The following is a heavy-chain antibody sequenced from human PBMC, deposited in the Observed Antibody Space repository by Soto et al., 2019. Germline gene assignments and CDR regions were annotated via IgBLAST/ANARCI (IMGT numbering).Heavy chain of an antibody. V-gene: IGHV4-31*03. D-gene: IGHD3-22*01. J-gene: IGHJ5*02. CDR1: GGSISSGGYY. Sequence: PSETLSLTCTVSGGSISSGGYYWSWIRQHPGKGLEWIGYIYYSGSTYYNPSLKSRVTISVDTSKNQFSLKLSSVTAADTAVYYCARLDSSGYYSTNWFDPWGQGTLVTVSS. CDR2: IYYSGST. CDR3: ARLDSSGYYSTNWFDP.